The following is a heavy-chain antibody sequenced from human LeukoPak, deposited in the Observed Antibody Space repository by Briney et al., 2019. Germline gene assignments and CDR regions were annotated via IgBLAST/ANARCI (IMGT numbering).Heavy chain of an antibody. CDR1: GYTFTSYG. Sequence: ASVKVSCKASGYTFTSYGISWVRQAPGQGLEWMGRISAYNGNTNYAQKLQGRVTMTTDTSTSTAYMELRSLRSDDTAVYYCARDGNYDFWSGYSAYYYYMDVWGKGTTVTVSS. CDR2: ISAYNGNT. J-gene: IGHJ6*03. D-gene: IGHD3-3*01. CDR3: ARDGNYDFWSGYSAYYYYMDV. V-gene: IGHV1-18*01.